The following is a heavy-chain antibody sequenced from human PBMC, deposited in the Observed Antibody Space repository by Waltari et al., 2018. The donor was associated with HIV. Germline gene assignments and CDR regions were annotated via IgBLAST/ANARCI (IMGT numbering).Heavy chain of an antibody. D-gene: IGHD6-19*01. V-gene: IGHV4-39*01. CDR2: IYYSGST. CDR1: GDSIASSGDY. J-gene: IGHJ4*02. Sequence: QLQLQESGPGLVKPSETLSLTCAVSGDSIASSGDYWGWIRQPPGKGLEWIGNIYYSGSTYYTPSLKGRVTISVDTSKNQFSLKLTSLTAADTCVYYCARATSDWPHYYFDYWGQGTLVTVAS. CDR3: ARATSDWPHYYFDY.